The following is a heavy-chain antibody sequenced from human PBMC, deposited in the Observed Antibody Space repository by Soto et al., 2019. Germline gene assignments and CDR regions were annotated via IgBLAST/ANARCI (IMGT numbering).Heavy chain of an antibody. D-gene: IGHD2-2*01. CDR2: IKSKTDGGTT. J-gene: IGHJ4*02. CDR3: TTLGYCISTSCHQVGY. Sequence: PGGSLRLSCAASGFTFSNAWMNWVRQAPGKGLEWGGRIKSKTDGGTTDYAAPVKGRFTISRDDSKNTLYLQMTSLKTEDTAVYYCTTLGYCISTSCHQVGYWGQETLVTVSS. V-gene: IGHV3-15*07. CDR1: GFTFSNAW.